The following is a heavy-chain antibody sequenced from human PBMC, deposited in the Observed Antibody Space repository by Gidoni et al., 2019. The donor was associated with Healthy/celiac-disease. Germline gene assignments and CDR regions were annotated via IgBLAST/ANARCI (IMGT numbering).Heavy chain of an antibody. V-gene: IGHV3-15*01. CDR3: TTAYDSSGYYSSHAFDI. CDR2: IKSKTDGWTT. Sequence: EVQLVESGGGLVKPGGALRLSCAAYGFNSSNAWMSWVRQAPGKGLEGVGRIKSKTDGWTTDYAAPVKGRFTISRDDLKNTLYLQMNSLKTEDTAVYYCTTAYDSSGYYSSHAFDIWGQGTMVTVSS. CDR1: GFNSSNAW. D-gene: IGHD3-22*01. J-gene: IGHJ3*02.